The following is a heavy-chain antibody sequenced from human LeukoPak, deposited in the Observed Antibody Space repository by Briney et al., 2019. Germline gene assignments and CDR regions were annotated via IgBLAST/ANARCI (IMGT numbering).Heavy chain of an antibody. J-gene: IGHJ4*02. D-gene: IGHD1-26*01. CDR3: AREGPIVGATHLVDY. CDR1: GYTLNDYY. Sequence: ASVKVSCKASGYTLNDYYLHWVRQAPGQGLEWMGWINPNSGGTNYAQKFQGRVTMTRDTSISTAYMELSRLRSDDTAVYYCAREGPIVGATHLVDYWGQGTLVTVSS. CDR2: INPNSGGT. V-gene: IGHV1-2*02.